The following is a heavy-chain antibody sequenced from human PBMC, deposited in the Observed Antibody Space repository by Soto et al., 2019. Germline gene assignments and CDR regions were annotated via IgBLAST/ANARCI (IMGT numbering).Heavy chain of an antibody. CDR1: GFTLTAYA. CDR2: MSGGMGERT. V-gene: IGHV3-23*01. CDR3: ANVRGF. D-gene: IGHD3-10*01. J-gene: IGHJ4*02. Sequence: EVQLLASGGGLVQAGGSLRLSCVASGFTLTAYAMNWVRQPPGKGLEWVSPMSGGMGERTYYADSVKGRFTISRDKSKNTFYLQVNSLGVEDTDVYYCANVRGFGGQGTLVTVSS.